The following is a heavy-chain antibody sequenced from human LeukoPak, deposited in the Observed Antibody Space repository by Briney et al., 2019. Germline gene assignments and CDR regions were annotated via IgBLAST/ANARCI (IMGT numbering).Heavy chain of an antibody. J-gene: IGHJ4*02. V-gene: IGHV1-2*06. D-gene: IGHD5-12*01. CDR3: AALGGLRATSPHHY. CDR1: GYTFTGYY. CDR2: INPNSGGT. Sequence: ASVKVSCKASGYTFTGYYMHWVRQAPGQGLEWMGRINPNSGGTNYAQKFQGRVTMTRDTSISTAYMELSRLRSDGTAVYCCAALGGLRATSPHHYWGQGTLVTVSS.